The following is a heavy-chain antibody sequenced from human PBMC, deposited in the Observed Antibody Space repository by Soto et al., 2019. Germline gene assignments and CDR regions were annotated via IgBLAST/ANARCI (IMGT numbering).Heavy chain of an antibody. CDR2: ISSSSSTI. Sequence: GGSLRLSCAASGCTFSSYSMNWVRQAPGKGLEWVSYISSSSSTIYYADSVKGRFTISRDNAKNSLYLQMNSLRAEDTAVYYCARDQEPDCSSTSCYLLPDYYYYYMDVWGKGTTVTVSS. J-gene: IGHJ6*03. D-gene: IGHD2-2*01. CDR1: GCTFSSYS. CDR3: ARDQEPDCSSTSCYLLPDYYYYYMDV. V-gene: IGHV3-48*01.